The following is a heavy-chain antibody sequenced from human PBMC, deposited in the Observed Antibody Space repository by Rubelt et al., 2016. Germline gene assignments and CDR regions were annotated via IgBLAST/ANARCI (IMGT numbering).Heavy chain of an antibody. Sequence: QKLQGRVTMTTDTSTSTAYMELRSLRSDDTAVYYCAIAERDYLTGTTAFDIWGQGTMVTVSS. V-gene: IGHV1-18*01. D-gene: IGHD1-7*01. J-gene: IGHJ3*02. CDR3: AIAERDYLTGTTAFDI.